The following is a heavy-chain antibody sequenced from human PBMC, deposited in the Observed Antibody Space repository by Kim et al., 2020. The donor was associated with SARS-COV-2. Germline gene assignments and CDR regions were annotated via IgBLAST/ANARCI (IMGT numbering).Heavy chain of an antibody. Sequence: NYAQKFQGRVTITADKSTSTAYMELSSLRSEDTAVYYCARDRQWLGQIDYWGQGTLVTVSS. J-gene: IGHJ4*02. V-gene: IGHV1-69*04. D-gene: IGHD6-19*01. CDR3: ARDRQWLGQIDY.